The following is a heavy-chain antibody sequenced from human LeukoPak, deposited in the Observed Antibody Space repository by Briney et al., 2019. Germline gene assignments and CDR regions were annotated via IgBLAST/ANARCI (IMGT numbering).Heavy chain of an antibody. J-gene: IGHJ4*02. V-gene: IGHV3-23*01. Sequence: GGSLRPSCAGSGFTFSTYGMTWVRQAPGKGLEWDSAISGSGGSIYYAASVKGRFTISRDNSKNTLFLQMNSLIAEDTAVYYCAKTMEHTYYDFWSGYSYYFDYWGQGTLVTVSS. CDR1: GFTFSTYG. D-gene: IGHD3-3*01. CDR2: ISGSGGSI. CDR3: AKTMEHTYYDFWSGYSYYFDY.